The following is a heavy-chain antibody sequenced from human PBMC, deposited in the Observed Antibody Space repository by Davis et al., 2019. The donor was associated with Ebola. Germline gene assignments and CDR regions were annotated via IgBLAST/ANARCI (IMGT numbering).Heavy chain of an antibody. CDR3: AGHRDGYNPFDY. CDR1: GCTFSTYT. J-gene: IGHJ4*02. Sequence: GESLKISCAASGCTFSTYTMDWVRQAPGKGLEWVSSIGSGSTPMHYADSVKGRFTITRDNAKNSVYLQMNSLKAEDAAVYYCAGHRDGYNPFDYWGQGTLVTVSS. V-gene: IGHV3-21*06. D-gene: IGHD5-24*01. CDR2: IGSGSTPM.